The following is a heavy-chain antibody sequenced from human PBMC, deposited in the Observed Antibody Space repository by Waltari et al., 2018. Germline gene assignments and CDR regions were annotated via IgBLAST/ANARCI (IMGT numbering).Heavy chain of an antibody. CDR1: GGSISTYY. CDR3: ARLKDAFDI. J-gene: IGHJ3*02. CDR2: IYTSGST. Sequence: QVQLQESDPALVKPSETLSPTCTVSGGSISTYYWSWIRQPAGKGLEWIGRIYTSGSTNYNPSLKSRVTISVDKSKNQFSLKLSSVTAADTAVYYCARLKDAFDIWGQGTMVTVSS. V-gene: IGHV4-4*07.